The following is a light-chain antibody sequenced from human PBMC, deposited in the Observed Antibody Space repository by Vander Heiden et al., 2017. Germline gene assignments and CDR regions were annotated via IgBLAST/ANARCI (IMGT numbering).Light chain of an antibody. J-gene: IGKJ1*01. CDR2: GAS. CDR3: QQDGSSPRT. V-gene: IGKV3-20*01. Sequence: TGSPGTLSLSPGERATLSCRASQSVSSNYLAWYQQKPGQAPRFLMYGASTRASGIPDRFSGSGSGTDFTLTISRLEPEDFAVYYCQQDGSSPRTFGQGTKVEIK. CDR1: QSVSSNY.